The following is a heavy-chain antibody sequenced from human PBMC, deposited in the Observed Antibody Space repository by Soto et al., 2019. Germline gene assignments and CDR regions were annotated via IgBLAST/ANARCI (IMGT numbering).Heavy chain of an antibody. V-gene: IGHV4-59*01. CDR3: ARVGGDGYNSAFDY. CDR1: GGSISSYY. D-gene: IGHD2-21*01. CDR2: IYYSGST. J-gene: IGHJ4*02. Sequence: SETLSLTCTVSGGSISSYYWSWIRQPPGKGLEWIGYIYYSGSTNYNPSLKSRVTISVDTSKNQFSLKLSSVTAADTAVYYCARVGGDGYNSAFDYWGQGTLVTVSS.